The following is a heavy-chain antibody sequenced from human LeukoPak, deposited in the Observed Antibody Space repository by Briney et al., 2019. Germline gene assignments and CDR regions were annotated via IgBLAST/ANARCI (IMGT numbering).Heavy chain of an antibody. CDR3: AKDTDIVVVTAPDY. D-gene: IGHD2-21*02. V-gene: IGHV3-23*01. J-gene: IGHJ4*02. Sequence: GGSLRLSCAASGFTFSSYAMSWVRQAPGKGLEWVSAISGSGGSTYYADSVKGRFTISRDNSENTLYLQMNSLRAEDTAVYYCAKDTDIVVVTAPDYWGLGTLVTVSS. CDR1: GFTFSSYA. CDR2: ISGSGGST.